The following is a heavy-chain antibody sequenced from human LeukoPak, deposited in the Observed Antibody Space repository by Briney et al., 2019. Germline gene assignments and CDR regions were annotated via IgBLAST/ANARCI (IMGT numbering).Heavy chain of an antibody. D-gene: IGHD3-10*01. V-gene: IGHV3-21*01. CDR1: GFTFSSYS. CDR3: ARDVLYYYGSGSSAGWFDP. J-gene: IGHJ5*02. CDR2: ISSSSSYI. Sequence: GGSLRLSCAASGFTFSSYSMNWVRQAPGKGLEWVSSISSSSSYIYYADSVKSRFTISRDDAKNSLYLQMNSLRAEDTAVYYCARDVLYYYGSGSSAGWFDPWGQGTLVTVSS.